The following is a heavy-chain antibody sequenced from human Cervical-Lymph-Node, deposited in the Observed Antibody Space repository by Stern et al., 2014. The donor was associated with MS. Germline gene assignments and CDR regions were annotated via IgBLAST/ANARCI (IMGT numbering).Heavy chain of an antibody. CDR3: AKERQYGTGWHVESTGMDV. D-gene: IGHD1-7*01. CDR2: IRSSGSVT. Sequence: VQLVESGGGLVKPGGSLRLTCAASGFGFSDLYMHWIRQAPGKGLEWVSQIRSSGSVTYYAESVRGRFTTSRDNIKKSLYLQMNSLRAEDTAVYYCAKERQYGTGWHVESTGMDVWGQGTTVTVSS. CDR1: GFGFSDLY. V-gene: IGHV3-11*01. J-gene: IGHJ6*02.